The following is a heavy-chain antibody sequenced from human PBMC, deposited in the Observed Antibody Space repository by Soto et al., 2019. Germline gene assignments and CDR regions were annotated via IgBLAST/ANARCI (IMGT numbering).Heavy chain of an antibody. CDR1: GFTFSTYW. CDR3: ARGGKDNYAMDV. CDR2: IKGDGSST. Sequence: EVQLVESGGGLVQPGGSLRLSCAPSGFTFSTYWMHWVRQVPGKGLVWLSRIKGDGSSTSQAGSMEGRFTISRDNAKHTLYLQMNSLRAEDTAVYYCARGGKDNYAMDVWGQGTTVTVSS. D-gene: IGHD3-16*01. V-gene: IGHV3-74*01. J-gene: IGHJ6*02.